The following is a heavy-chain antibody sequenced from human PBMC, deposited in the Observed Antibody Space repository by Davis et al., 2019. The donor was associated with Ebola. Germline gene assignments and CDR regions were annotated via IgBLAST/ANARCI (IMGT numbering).Heavy chain of an antibody. V-gene: IGHV4-59*01. Sequence: MPSETLSLTCTVSGGSISSYYWSWIRQPPGKGLEWIGYIYYSGSTNYNPSLKSRVTISVDTSKNQFSQKLSSVTTADTAVYYCARVESHYDLLTGYIYYYYGMDVWGQGTTVTVSS. J-gene: IGHJ6*02. CDR1: GGSISSYY. CDR2: IYYSGST. CDR3: ARVESHYDLLTGYIYYYYGMDV. D-gene: IGHD3-9*01.